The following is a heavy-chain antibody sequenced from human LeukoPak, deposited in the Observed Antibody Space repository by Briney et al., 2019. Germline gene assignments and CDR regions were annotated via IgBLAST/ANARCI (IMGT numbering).Heavy chain of an antibody. V-gene: IGHV1-3*01. CDR2: INAYNGNT. J-gene: IGHJ4*02. CDR1: GYTFINFA. D-gene: IGHD6-13*01. Sequence: ASVTVSCKASGYTFINFAINWGRQAPGQRPEWMGWINAYNGNTKYSQKFQDRVTITRDTSASTAYMELTNLTSEDTAVYYCARGPRAAADDYWGQGSLVTVSS. CDR3: ARGPRAAADDY.